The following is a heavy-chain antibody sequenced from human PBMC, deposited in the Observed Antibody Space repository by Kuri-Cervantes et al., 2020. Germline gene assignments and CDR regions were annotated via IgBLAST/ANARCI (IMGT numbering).Heavy chain of an antibody. CDR3: GRGGGYPSF. Sequence: GESLKISCAASGFTFSSYEMNWVRQAPGKGLEWVSYISSSGSTIYYADSVKGRFTISRDNAKNSLYLEMSSLRGDDTAVYYCGRGGGYPSFWGQGTLVTVSS. J-gene: IGHJ4*02. CDR2: ISSSGSTI. V-gene: IGHV3-48*03. D-gene: IGHD6-25*01. CDR1: GFTFSSYE.